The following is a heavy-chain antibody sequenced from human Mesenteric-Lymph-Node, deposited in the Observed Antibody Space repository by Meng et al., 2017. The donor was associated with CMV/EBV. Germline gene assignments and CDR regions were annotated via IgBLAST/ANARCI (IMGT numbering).Heavy chain of an antibody. J-gene: IGHJ4*02. V-gene: IGHV3-23*01. Sequence: GESLKISCAASGFTFGGYAMNWVRQAPGAGLEWVSGISDSGVSTYYADSVRGRFTISRDNSRNTLYLQLNSLRAEDTAIYYCVKDPVGSIVILPTASDYWGQGTVVTVSS. D-gene: IGHD3/OR15-3a*01. CDR1: GFTFGGYA. CDR2: ISDSGVST. CDR3: VKDPVGSIVILPTASDY.